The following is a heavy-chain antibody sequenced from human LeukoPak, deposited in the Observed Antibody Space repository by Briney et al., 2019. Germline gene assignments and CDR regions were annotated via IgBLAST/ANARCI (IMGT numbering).Heavy chain of an antibody. CDR2: FDPEDAET. D-gene: IGHD6-19*01. Sequence: ASVKVSCKVSGKPLSELAVHWVRKSPTQGLEWMGGFDPEDAETVYTQKFQGRITMTEDKSTDTAYMELSGLRSEDSAVYFCSAFARGFNRGIPVAGYFNFWGQGTLVTVSS. CDR3: SAFARGFNRGIPVAGYFNF. CDR1: GKPLSELA. J-gene: IGHJ4*02. V-gene: IGHV1-24*01.